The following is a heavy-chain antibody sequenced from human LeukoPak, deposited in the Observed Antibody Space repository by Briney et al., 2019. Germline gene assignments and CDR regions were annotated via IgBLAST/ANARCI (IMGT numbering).Heavy chain of an antibody. CDR2: ISSSSSYI. CDR1: GFTFSSYS. D-gene: IGHD3-22*01. V-gene: IGHV3-21*01. J-gene: IGHJ4*02. Sequence: GGSLRLSCAASGFTFSSYSMNWVRQAPGKGLEWVSPISSSSSYIYYADSVKGRFTISRDNAKNSLYLQMNSLRAEDTAVYYCARAGDRYYYDSSGYYPDYWGQGTLVTVSS. CDR3: ARAGDRYYYDSSGYYPDY.